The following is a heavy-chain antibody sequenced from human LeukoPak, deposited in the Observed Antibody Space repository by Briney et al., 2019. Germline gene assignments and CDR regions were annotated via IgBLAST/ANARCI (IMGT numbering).Heavy chain of an antibody. V-gene: IGHV1-18*04. CDR3: ASGSYLWGGMDV. Sequence: ASVKVSCKAFGYTFSSYGISWVRQAPGQGLEWMGWISGYNGETNYAQNLQGRVTMTTDTSTNTAYMELRSLRSDDTAIYYCASGSYLWGGMDVWGQGTTVTVSS. CDR2: ISGYNGET. CDR1: GYTFSSYG. J-gene: IGHJ6*02. D-gene: IGHD1-26*01.